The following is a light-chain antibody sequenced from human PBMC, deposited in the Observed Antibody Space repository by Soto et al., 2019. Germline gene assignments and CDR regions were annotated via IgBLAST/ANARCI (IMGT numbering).Light chain of an antibody. J-gene: IGLJ3*02. V-gene: IGLV2-8*01. CDR3: NSYAGSDNWV. Sequence: QSALTQPPSASGSPGQSVTISCTGTSSDVGGYNYVSWYQQHPGQAPKLMIYEVSKRPSGVPDRFSGSKSGNTASLPVSGLQAEDEADYYCNSYAGSDNWVFGGGTKLTVL. CDR1: SSDVGGYNY. CDR2: EVS.